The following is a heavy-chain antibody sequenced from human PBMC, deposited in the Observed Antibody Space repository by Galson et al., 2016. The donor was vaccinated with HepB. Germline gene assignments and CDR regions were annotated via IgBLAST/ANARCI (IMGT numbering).Heavy chain of an antibody. CDR1: GGSISSSSYY. V-gene: IGHV4-39*01. J-gene: IGHJ3*01. Sequence: SETLSLTCIVSGGSISSSSYYWGWIRRPPGKGLEWIGSIYYTGTTYYSPSLQSRVTISVDTSRDEFSVNLSSVTATDTAVYYCVRQQRDGLVNFWGLGTMVTVSS. CDR2: IYYTGTT. CDR3: VRQQRDGLVNF. D-gene: IGHD3/OR15-3a*01.